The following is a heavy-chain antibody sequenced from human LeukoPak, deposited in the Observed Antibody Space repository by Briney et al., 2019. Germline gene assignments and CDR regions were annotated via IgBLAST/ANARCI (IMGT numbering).Heavy chain of an antibody. J-gene: IGHJ4*02. D-gene: IGHD4-17*01. V-gene: IGHV3-33*01. CDR3: ARDGHDYGDSPYYFDY. CDR2: IWYDGSNK. CDR1: GFTFSSYG. Sequence: GGSLRLSCAASGFTFSSYGMHWVRQATGKGLEWVAVIWYDGSNKYYADSVKGRSTISRDNSKNTLYLQMKSLRAEDTAVYYCARDGHDYGDSPYYFDYWGQGTLVTVSS.